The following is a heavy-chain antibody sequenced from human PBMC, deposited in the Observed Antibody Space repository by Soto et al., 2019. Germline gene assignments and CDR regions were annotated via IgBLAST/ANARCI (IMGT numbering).Heavy chain of an antibody. CDR1: GFTFSSYG. Sequence: GGSLRLSCAASGFTFSSYGMHWVRQAPGKGLEWVAVISYDGSNKYYADSVKGRFTISRDNSKNTLYLQMNSLRAEDTAVYYCAKDYYDILTGYYFDYYGMDVWGQGTTVTVSS. V-gene: IGHV3-30*18. CDR3: AKDYYDILTGYYFDYYGMDV. D-gene: IGHD3-9*01. J-gene: IGHJ6*02. CDR2: ISYDGSNK.